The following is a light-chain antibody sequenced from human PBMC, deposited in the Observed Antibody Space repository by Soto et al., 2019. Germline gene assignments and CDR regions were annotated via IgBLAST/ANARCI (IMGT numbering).Light chain of an antibody. CDR2: EAS. CDR3: QQTYITLWT. Sequence: DIQMTQSPSSLSASVGYRVTITCRSSQNIRTYVTWYQQKPGRAPKLLIFEASRLPSGVPSRFSGSGSGTDFTLTITSLQPEDFATYYCQQTYITLWTFGQGTKVDI. J-gene: IGKJ1*01. CDR1: QNIRTY. V-gene: IGKV1-39*01.